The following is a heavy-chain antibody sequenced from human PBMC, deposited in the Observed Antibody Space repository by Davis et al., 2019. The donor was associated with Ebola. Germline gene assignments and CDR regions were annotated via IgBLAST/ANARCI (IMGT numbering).Heavy chain of an antibody. V-gene: IGHV3-53*01. CDR2: IYSGGST. CDR1: GFTVSSNY. J-gene: IGHJ6*02. Sequence: PGGSLTLSCAASGFTVSSNYMSWVRQAPGKGLEWVSVIYSGGSTYYADSVKGRFTISRDNSKNTLYLQMNSLRAEDTAVYYCARDQEYSNSYGMDVWGQGTTVTVSS. CDR3: ARDQEYSNSYGMDV. D-gene: IGHD2/OR15-2a*01.